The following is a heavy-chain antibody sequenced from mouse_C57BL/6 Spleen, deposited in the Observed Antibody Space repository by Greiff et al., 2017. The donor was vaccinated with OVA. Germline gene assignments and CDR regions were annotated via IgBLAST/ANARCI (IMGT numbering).Heavy chain of an antibody. CDR2: IIPGSGGT. V-gene: IGHV1-54*01. CDR3: ARERGQLGRGGAVDY. Sequence: QVQLQQSGAELVRPGTSVKVSCKASGYAFTNYLIEWVKQRPGQGLEWIGVIIPGSGGTNYNEKFKGKATLTADKSSSTAYMQLSSLTSEDSAVYFCARERGQLGRGGAVDYWGQGTSVTVSS. J-gene: IGHJ4*01. CDR1: GYAFTNYL. D-gene: IGHD3-3*01.